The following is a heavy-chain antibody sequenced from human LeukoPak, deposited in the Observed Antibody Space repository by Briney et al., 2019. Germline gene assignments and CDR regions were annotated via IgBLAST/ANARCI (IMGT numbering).Heavy chain of an antibody. CDR2: IYYSGST. CDR3: ARQVGATKTFDY. D-gene: IGHD1-26*01. V-gene: IGHV4-39*01. CDR1: GGSISSSSYY. Sequence: SETLSLTCTVSGGSISSSSYYWGWIRQPPGKGLEWIGSIYYSGSTYYNPSLKSRVTISVDTSKNQFSLKLSSVTAADTAVYYCARQVGATKTFDYWGQGTLVTVSS. J-gene: IGHJ4*02.